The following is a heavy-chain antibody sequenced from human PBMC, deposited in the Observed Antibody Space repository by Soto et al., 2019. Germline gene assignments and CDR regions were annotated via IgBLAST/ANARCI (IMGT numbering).Heavy chain of an antibody. CDR2: ITNTGLTT. CDR1: GFGFSTHA. CDR3: AKGFDYCDTKHLDH. V-gene: IGHV3-23*01. Sequence: GGSLRLSCAASGFGFSTHALTWVRQAPGKGLEWLSSITNTGLTTHYADSVKGRFTISRENSRNTLHLQMNNLRVDDTAIYYCAKGFDYCDTKHLDHWGQGTLFTVSS. D-gene: IGHD4-17*01. J-gene: IGHJ4*02.